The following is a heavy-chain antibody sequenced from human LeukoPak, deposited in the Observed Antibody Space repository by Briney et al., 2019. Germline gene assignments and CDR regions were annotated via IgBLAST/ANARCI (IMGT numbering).Heavy chain of an antibody. Sequence: PEGSLRLSCAASGFTFSSYWMSWVRQAPGKGLEWVANIKQDGSEKYYVDSVKGRFTISRDNAKNSLYLQMNSLRAEDTAVYYCARGSSSWYGSRLWFDPWGQGTLVTVSS. CDR3: ARGSSSWYGSRLWFDP. J-gene: IGHJ5*02. D-gene: IGHD6-13*01. CDR1: GFTFSSYW. CDR2: IKQDGSEK. V-gene: IGHV3-7*03.